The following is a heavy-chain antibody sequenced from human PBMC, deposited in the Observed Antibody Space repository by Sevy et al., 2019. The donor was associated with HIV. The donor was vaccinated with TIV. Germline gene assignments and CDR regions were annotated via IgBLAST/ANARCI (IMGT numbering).Heavy chain of an antibody. CDR2: ISRKSLGT. V-gene: IGHV3-23*01. Sequence: GGSLRLSCAASGFTFNKFAMSWVPQAPGKGLEWVSAISRKSLGTYYADPVKGRFSISRDDSKNMLYLQMSSLRGDDTAVYYCAKEGNNSPDKFDSWGQGTLVTVSS. CDR1: GFTFNKFA. J-gene: IGHJ4*02. CDR3: AKEGNNSPDKFDS. D-gene: IGHD1-1*01.